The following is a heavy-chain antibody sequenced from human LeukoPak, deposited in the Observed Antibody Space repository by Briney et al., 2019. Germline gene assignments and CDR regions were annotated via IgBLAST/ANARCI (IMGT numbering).Heavy chain of an antibody. CDR1: GGSISSGSYY. V-gene: IGHV4-61*01. CDR2: IYYSGST. CDR3: ARVLPVYGDYLGYFDL. Sequence: PSETLSLTCTVSGGSISSGSYYWSWIRQPPGKGLEWIGYIYYSGSTNYNPSLKSRVTISVDTSKNQFSLKLSSVTAADTAVYYCARVLPVYGDYLGYFDLWDRGTLVTVSS. J-gene: IGHJ2*01. D-gene: IGHD4-17*01.